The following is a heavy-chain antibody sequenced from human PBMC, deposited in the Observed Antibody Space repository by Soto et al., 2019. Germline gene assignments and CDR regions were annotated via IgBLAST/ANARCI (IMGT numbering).Heavy chain of an antibody. CDR3: ARRDRSGYSYWLDT. Sequence: SETLSLTCTVSGGSISDGYYWSWIRQHPGKGLEWIGSISYSGSTSYNPSLKSRLTISVDRSKSQFSLNLSSVTAADTAVYYCARRDRSGYSYWLDTWGQGTLVTVSS. CDR2: ISYSGST. V-gene: IGHV4-31*03. D-gene: IGHD3-22*01. CDR1: GGSISDGYY. J-gene: IGHJ5*02.